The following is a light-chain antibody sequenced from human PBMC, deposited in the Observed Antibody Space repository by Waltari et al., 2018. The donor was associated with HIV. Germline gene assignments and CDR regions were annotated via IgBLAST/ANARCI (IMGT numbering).Light chain of an antibody. CDR2: EDR. Sequence: SYALTQPPSVSVSPGHTARNTCSGDALAEKYAYWYQQKSGQAPVLVSYEDRKRPSGIPERFSGSSSWTMATLTISGAQVEDEADYYCYSTDISGNHRVFGGGTKLTVL. CDR3: YSTDISGNHRV. CDR1: ALAEKY. J-gene: IGLJ3*02. V-gene: IGLV3-10*01.